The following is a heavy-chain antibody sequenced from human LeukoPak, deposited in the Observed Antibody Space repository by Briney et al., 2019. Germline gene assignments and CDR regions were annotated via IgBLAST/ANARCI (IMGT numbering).Heavy chain of an antibody. D-gene: IGHD2-2*01. CDR2: IIPIFGTA. Sequence: SVKVSCKASGGTFSSYAISWVRQAPGQGLEWMGGIIPIFGTANYAQKFQGRVTITADESTSTAYMELSSLRFEDTAVYYCARPRYCSSTSCPDAFDIWGQGTMVTVSS. J-gene: IGHJ3*02. CDR3: ARPRYCSSTSCPDAFDI. CDR1: GGTFSSYA. V-gene: IGHV1-69*01.